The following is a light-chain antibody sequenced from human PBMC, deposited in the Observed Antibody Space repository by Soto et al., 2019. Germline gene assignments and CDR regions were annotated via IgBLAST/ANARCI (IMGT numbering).Light chain of an antibody. CDR2: EVT. CDR1: TSDVGGYNF. V-gene: IGLV2-8*01. J-gene: IGLJ2*01. CDR3: SSYGGRYNVI. Sequence: QSALTQPPSASGSPGQSVTISCTGTTSDVGGYNFVSWYQQYPGKAPKLIIYEVTKRPSGVPDRFSGSKSGNTASLTVSGLQAEDEADYHCSSYGGRYNVIFGGGTSSPS.